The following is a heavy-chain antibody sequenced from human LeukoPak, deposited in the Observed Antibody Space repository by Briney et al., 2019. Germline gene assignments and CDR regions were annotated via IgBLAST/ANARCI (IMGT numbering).Heavy chain of an antibody. CDR3: ARHGRGYSSRSSCYACANFDY. Sequence: SETLSLTCTVSGGSISCVSYYWGWIRQPPGKGLEWIGSIDYSGSTYYNPSLKSRVTMSVDTSKNQFSLKLSSVTAADTAVYYCARHGRGYSSRSSCYACANFDYWGQRTLVTVSS. CDR1: GGSISCVSYY. D-gene: IGHD2-2*01. CDR2: IDYSGST. V-gene: IGHV4-39*01. J-gene: IGHJ4*02.